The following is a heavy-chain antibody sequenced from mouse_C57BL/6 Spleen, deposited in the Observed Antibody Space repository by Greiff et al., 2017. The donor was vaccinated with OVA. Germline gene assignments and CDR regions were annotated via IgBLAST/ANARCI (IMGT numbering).Heavy chain of an antibody. CDR3: AREWEGNYAMDD. J-gene: IGHJ4*01. Sequence: QVQLQQSGTELVKPGASVKLSCKASGYTFTSYWMHWVKQRPGQGLEWLGNINPSNGGTNYNEQFKSKATLTVDKSSSTAYMQLSSLTSEDSAVYYCAREWEGNYAMDDWGQGTSVTVSS. CDR1: GYTFTSYW. D-gene: IGHD4-1*01. CDR2: INPSNGGT. V-gene: IGHV1-53*01.